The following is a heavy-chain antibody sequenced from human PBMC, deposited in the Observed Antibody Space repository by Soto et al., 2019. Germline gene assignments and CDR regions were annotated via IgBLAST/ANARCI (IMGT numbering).Heavy chain of an antibody. CDR3: ARDPDSSGYYYWFDP. D-gene: IGHD3-22*01. J-gene: IGHJ5*02. CDR1: GFTFSSYA. Sequence: PGGSLRLSCAASGFTFSSYAMHWVRQAPGKGLEWVAVISYDGSNKYYADSVKGRFTISRDNSKNTLYLQMNSLRAEDTAVYYCARDPDSSGYYYWFDPWGQGTLVTVSS. CDR2: ISYDGSNK. V-gene: IGHV3-30-3*01.